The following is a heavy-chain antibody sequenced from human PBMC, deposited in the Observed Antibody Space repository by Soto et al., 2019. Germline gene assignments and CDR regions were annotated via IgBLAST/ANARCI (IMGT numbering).Heavy chain of an antibody. CDR3: ARGSSRSYVNYFDS. Sequence: ASVKVSCKAAGYPFTTYYIHCVRQAPGQGLEWMGIINPSGGSTMYAQKFQGRVTMTRDTSTSTVYMEMRSLKSENTALHYCARGSSRSYVNYFDSGGLGTMVTASS. V-gene: IGHV1-46*01. CDR2: INPSGGST. CDR1: GYPFTTYY. D-gene: IGHD1-26*01. J-gene: IGHJ4*02.